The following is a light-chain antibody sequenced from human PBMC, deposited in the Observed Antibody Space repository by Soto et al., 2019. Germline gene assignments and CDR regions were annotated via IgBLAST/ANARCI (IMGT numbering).Light chain of an antibody. V-gene: IGLV1-40*01. Sequence: QLVLTQPPSVSGAPGQRVTISCTGSSSNIGAGYDVHWYQQLPGTAPKLLIYDNSNRPSGVPDRFSGSKSGISASLAITGLQAEDEADYYCHSYDSSLSHGVFGGGTKLTVL. J-gene: IGLJ2*01. CDR2: DNS. CDR3: HSYDSSLSHGV. CDR1: SSNIGAGYD.